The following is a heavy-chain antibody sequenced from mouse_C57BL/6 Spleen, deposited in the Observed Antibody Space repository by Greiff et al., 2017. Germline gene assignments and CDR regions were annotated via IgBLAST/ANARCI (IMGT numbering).Heavy chain of an antibody. CDR3: ARPLYGNYDFDY. J-gene: IGHJ2*01. Sequence: QVHVKQSGAELVKPGASVKISCKASGYAFSSYWMNWVKQRPGKGLEWIGQIYPGDGDTNYNGKFKGKATLTADKSSSTAYMQLSSLTSEDSAVYVCARPLYGNYDFDYWGQGTTLTVSS. V-gene: IGHV1-80*01. CDR2: IYPGDGDT. D-gene: IGHD2-1*01. CDR1: GYAFSSYW.